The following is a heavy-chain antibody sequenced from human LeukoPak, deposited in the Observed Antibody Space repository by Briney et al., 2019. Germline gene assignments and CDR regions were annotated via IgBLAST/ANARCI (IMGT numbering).Heavy chain of an antibody. Sequence: GGSLRLSCAASGFTFSIHGMNWVRQTPGKGLEWVSYIINSGGTIYYADSVKGRFTISRDNAKKSLYLQMNSLRAEDTAVYYCATPGLLGYCSSAICAPPGYWGQGTLVTVSS. D-gene: IGHD2-2*01. CDR2: IINSGGTI. CDR1: GFTFSIHG. V-gene: IGHV3-48*04. CDR3: ATPGLLGYCSSAICAPPGY. J-gene: IGHJ4*02.